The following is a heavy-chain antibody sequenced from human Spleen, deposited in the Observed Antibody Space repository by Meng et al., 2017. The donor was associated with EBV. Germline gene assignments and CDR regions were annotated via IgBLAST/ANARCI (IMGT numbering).Heavy chain of an antibody. V-gene: IGHV3-74*01. CDR1: GFRFSRYW. Sequence: EGPRGESGGTLVHPWGSLRLSLAVSGFRFSRYWMHWVRQVPGKGLEWVSRTNEDGRITNYADSVKGRFTISRDNTKNTLYLQMTSLRAEDTALYFCSRDLVGSDDDWGQGTLVTVSS. D-gene: IGHD6-25*01. CDR3: SRDLVGSDDD. CDR2: TNEDGRIT. J-gene: IGHJ4*02.